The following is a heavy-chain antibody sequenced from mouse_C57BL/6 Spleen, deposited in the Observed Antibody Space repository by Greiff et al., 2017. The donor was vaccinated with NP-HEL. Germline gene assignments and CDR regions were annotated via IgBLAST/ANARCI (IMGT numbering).Heavy chain of an antibody. D-gene: IGHD2-5*01. V-gene: IGHV1-59*01. J-gene: IGHJ1*03. Sequence: QVQLKQPGAELVRPGTSVKLSCKASGYTFTSYWMHWVKQRPGQGLEWIGVIDPSDSYTNYNQKFKGKATLTVDTSSSTAYMQLSSLTSEDSAVYYCARGGYSNYFDVWGTGTTVTVSS. CDR2: IDPSDSYT. CDR1: GYTFTSYW. CDR3: ARGGYSNYFDV.